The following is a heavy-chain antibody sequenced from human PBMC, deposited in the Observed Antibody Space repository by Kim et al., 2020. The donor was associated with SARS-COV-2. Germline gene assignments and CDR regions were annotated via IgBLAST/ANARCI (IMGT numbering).Heavy chain of an antibody. Sequence: ASVKVSCKASGYTFTGYYMHWVRQAPGQGLEWMGWINPNSGGTNYAQKFQGRVTMTRDTSISTAYMELSRLRSDDTAVYYCARAYGSGYNWFDPWGQGPLVTVSS. V-gene: IGHV1-2*02. CDR2: INPNSGGT. CDR1: GYTFTGYY. CDR3: ARAYGSGYNWFDP. J-gene: IGHJ5*02. D-gene: IGHD3-10*01.